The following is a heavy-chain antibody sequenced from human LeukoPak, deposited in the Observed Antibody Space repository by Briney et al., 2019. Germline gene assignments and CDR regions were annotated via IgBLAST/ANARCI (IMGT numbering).Heavy chain of an antibody. Sequence: ASMKVSCKASGYTFTGYYMHWVRQAPGQGLEWMGWINPNSGGTNYAQKFQGRVTMTRDTSISTAYMELSRLRSDDTAVYYCARSTGYSSSWYGDSEYFQHWGQGTLVTVSS. CDR2: INPNSGGT. V-gene: IGHV1-2*02. D-gene: IGHD6-13*01. CDR1: GYTFTGYY. J-gene: IGHJ1*01. CDR3: ARSTGYSSSWYGDSEYFQH.